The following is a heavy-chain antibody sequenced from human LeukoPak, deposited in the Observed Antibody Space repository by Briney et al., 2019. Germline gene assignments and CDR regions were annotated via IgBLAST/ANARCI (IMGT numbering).Heavy chain of an antibody. CDR3: ASRYCTNGVCSSYFAS. Sequence: SETLSLTCAVYGGSFSGYYWSWIRQPPGKGLEWIGEINHSGSTNYNPSLKSRVTISVDTSKNQFSLKLSSVTAADTAVYYCASRYCTNGVCSSYFASWGQGTLVTVSS. V-gene: IGHV4-34*01. D-gene: IGHD2-8*01. CDR2: INHSGST. CDR1: GGSFSGYY. J-gene: IGHJ4*02.